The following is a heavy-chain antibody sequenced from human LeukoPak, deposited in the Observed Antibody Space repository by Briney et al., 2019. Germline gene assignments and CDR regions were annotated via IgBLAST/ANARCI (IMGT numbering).Heavy chain of an antibody. Sequence: QPGGSLRLSCAASGFTFSSYGMHWVRQAPGKGLEWVAVISYDGSNKYYADSVKGRFTISRDNSKNTLYLQMNSLRAEDTAVYYCAKDRGEYGDYLYFDYWGQGTLVTVSS. CDR3: AKDRGEYGDYLYFDY. CDR1: GFTFSSYG. D-gene: IGHD4-17*01. J-gene: IGHJ4*02. V-gene: IGHV3-30*18. CDR2: ISYDGSNK.